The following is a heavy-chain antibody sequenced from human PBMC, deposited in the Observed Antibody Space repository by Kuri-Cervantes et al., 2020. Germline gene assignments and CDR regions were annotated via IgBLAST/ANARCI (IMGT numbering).Heavy chain of an antibody. V-gene: IGHV3-21*01. CDR1: GFTFSSYA. CDR3: ARGYCSGGSCYDAFDI. D-gene: IGHD2-15*01. J-gene: IGHJ3*02. CDR2: ISSGSTYI. Sequence: GESLKISCAASGFTFSSYAMHWVRQAPGKGLEWVSSISSGSTYIYYADSVKGRFTISRDNAKNSLYLQMNSLRAEDTAVYYCARGYCSGGSCYDAFDIWGQGTLVTVSS.